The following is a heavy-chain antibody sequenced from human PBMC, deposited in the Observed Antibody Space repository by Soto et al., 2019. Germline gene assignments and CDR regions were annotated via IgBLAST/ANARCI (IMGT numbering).Heavy chain of an antibody. V-gene: IGHV1-24*01. CDR3: ATWYYESSGAFDI. J-gene: IGHJ3*02. CDR1: EYTLTELS. Sequence: QVQPVQSGAEVKKPGASVKVSCKVSEYTLTELSMHWVRQAPGKGLEWMRGFDPEDGETVYAQKFQGRVTMTEDTATDTAYMELSSLRSEDTAVYYCATWYYESSGAFDIWGQGTMVTVSS. D-gene: IGHD3-3*01. CDR2: FDPEDGET.